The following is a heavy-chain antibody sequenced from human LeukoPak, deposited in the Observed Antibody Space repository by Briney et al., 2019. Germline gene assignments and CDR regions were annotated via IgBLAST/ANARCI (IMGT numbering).Heavy chain of an antibody. V-gene: IGHV4-59*01. D-gene: IGHD2-21*02. CDR2: IYYSGST. J-gene: IGHJ4*02. CDR3: ARAAVVTFFDY. Sequence: SETLSLTCPVSGGSISSYYWSWIRQPPGKGLEWIGYIYYSGSTNYNPSLKSRVTISVDTSKNQFSLKLSSVTAADTAVYYCARAAVVTFFDYWGQGTLVTVSS. CDR1: GGSISSYY.